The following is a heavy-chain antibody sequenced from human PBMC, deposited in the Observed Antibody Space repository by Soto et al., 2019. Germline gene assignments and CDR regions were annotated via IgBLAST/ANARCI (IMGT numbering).Heavy chain of an antibody. CDR3: ARVLAPRFGELSDY. Sequence: EVQLVESGGGLVKPGGSLRLSCAASGFTFSSYSMNWVRQAPGKGLEWVSSISSSSSYIYYADSVKGRFTISRDNAKNSLYLQMNSLRAADTAVYYSARVLAPRFGELSDYWGQGPLVTVSS. D-gene: IGHD3-10*01. CDR2: ISSSSSYI. J-gene: IGHJ4*02. V-gene: IGHV3-21*01. CDR1: GFTFSSYS.